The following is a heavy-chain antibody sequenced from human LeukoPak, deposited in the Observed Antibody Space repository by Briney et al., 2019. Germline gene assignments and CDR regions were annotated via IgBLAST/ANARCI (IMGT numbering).Heavy chain of an antibody. J-gene: IGHJ3*02. V-gene: IGHV3-23*01. Sequence: PGGSLRLSCAASGFTFSNYGVSWVRQAPGKGLEWVSAISGSGDNTYYADSVKGRFTISRDNSKNTLYLQMNSLRAEDTAVYYCARVNGHDAFDIWGQGTMVTVSS. CDR1: GFTFSNYG. CDR3: ARVNGHDAFDI. D-gene: IGHD2-8*01. CDR2: ISGSGDNT.